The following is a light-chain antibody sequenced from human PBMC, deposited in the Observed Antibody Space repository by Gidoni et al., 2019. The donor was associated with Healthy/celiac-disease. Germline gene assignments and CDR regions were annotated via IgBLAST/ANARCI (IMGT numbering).Light chain of an antibody. CDR3: CSYAGSSTHVV. J-gene: IGLJ2*01. V-gene: IGLV2-23*01. CDR1: SSDVGSYHL. CDR2: EGS. Sequence: QSALTQPASVSGSPGQSITISCTGTSSDVGSYHLVSWYQQHPGKAPKLMIYEGSKRPSGVSNRFSGSKSGNTASLTISWLQAEDEADYYCCSYAGSSTHVVFGGGTKLTVL.